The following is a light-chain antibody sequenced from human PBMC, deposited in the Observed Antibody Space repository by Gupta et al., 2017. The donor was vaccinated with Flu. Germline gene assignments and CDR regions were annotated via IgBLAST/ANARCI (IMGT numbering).Light chain of an antibody. CDR1: QSVSSW. CDR2: KAS. J-gene: IGKJ1*01. Sequence: PSTRSASVGDRVTITCRASQSVSSWLAWDQQKPGKAPKVLIYKASSLESGVPSRFSGSGSGTEFTLTISSLQPDDFATYYCQQYNSYSWTFGQRTKVEIK. V-gene: IGKV1-5*03. CDR3: QQYNSYSWT.